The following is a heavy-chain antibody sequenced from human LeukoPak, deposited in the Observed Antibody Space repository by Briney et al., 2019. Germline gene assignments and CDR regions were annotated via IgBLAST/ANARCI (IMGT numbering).Heavy chain of an antibody. J-gene: IGHJ4*02. CDR3: AKDRRGYDCPYSFDY. CDR2: ISGSGGST. V-gene: IGHV3-23*01. D-gene: IGHD2-21*02. Sequence: TGGSLRLSCAASGVTFSSYAMSWVRQPPGKGLEWVSAISGSGGSTYYVDSVKGGFTISRANSKNTLYLQLYILRAEATAVYYCAKDRRGYDCPYSFDYWGQGTMVTVSS. CDR1: GVTFSSYA.